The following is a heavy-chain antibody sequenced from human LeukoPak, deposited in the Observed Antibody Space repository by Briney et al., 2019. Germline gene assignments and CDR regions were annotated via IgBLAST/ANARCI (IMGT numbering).Heavy chain of an antibody. Sequence: GGSLRLSCAASGFTFSNAWMSWVRQAPGKGPEWVGRIKSKTDGGTTDYAAPVKGRFTISRDDSKNTLYLQMNSLKTEDTAVYYCTTGTGYYYYMDVWGKGTTVTVSS. J-gene: IGHJ6*03. CDR1: GFTFSNAW. V-gene: IGHV3-15*01. CDR3: TTGTGYYYYMDV. CDR2: IKSKTDGGTT.